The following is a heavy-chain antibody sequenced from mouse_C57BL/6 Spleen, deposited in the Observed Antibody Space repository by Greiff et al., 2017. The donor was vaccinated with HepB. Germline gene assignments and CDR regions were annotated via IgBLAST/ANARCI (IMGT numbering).Heavy chain of an antibody. J-gene: IGHJ2*01. D-gene: IGHD2-4*01. V-gene: IGHV5-16*01. Sequence: EVKLVESEGGLVQPGSSMKLSCTASGFTFSDYYMAWVRQVPEKGLEWVANINYDGSSTYYLDSLKSRFIISRDNAKNILYLQMSSLKSEDTATYYCARDSYYDDDEEGYFDYWGQGTTLTVSS. CDR3: ARDSYYDDDEEGYFDY. CDR1: GFTFSDYY. CDR2: INYDGSST.